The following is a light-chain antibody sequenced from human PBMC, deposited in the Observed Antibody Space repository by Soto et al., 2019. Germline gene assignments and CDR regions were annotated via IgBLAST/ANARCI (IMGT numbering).Light chain of an antibody. J-gene: IGLJ3*02. CDR3: CSFAGTYTYWV. Sequence: QSALAQPRSVSGSPGQSVTISCTGTSSDVGGYNYVSWYQQYPGEAPKLMIYDVSERPSGVPDRFFGSKSGNTASLTISGLQAEDEADYYCCSFAGTYTYWVFGGGTQLTVL. CDR2: DVS. V-gene: IGLV2-11*01. CDR1: SSDVGGYNY.